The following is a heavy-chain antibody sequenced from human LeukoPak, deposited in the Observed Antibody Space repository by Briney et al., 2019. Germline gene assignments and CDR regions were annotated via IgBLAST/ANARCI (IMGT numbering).Heavy chain of an antibody. D-gene: IGHD4-17*01. CDR1: GFTFSSYA. V-gene: IGHV3-64D*06. Sequence: GGSLILSCSASGFTFSSYAMHWVRQAPGKGLEYVSAISSNGGSTYYADSVKGRFTISRDNSKNTLYLQMSSLRAEDTAVYYCVKEKGGITVTTKKALDYWGQGTLVTVSS. CDR2: ISSNGGST. J-gene: IGHJ4*02. CDR3: VKEKGGITVTTKKALDY.